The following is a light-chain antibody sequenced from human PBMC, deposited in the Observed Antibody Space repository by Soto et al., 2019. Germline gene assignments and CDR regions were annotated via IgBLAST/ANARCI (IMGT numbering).Light chain of an antibody. CDR2: AAA. J-gene: IGKJ1*01. CDR1: QTISSW. CDR3: QQSYSTPWT. V-gene: IGKV1-39*01. Sequence: DIQMTQSPYSRSASVGDRVTITCRASQTISSWLAWYQQKPGKAPKLLIYAAASLQSGVPSRFSGSGSGTYFSLTISSLQPEDFATYYCQQSYSTPWTFGQGTKVDI.